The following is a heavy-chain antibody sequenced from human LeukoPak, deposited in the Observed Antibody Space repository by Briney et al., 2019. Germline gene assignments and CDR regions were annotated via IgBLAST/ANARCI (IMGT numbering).Heavy chain of an antibody. J-gene: IGHJ4*02. Sequence: PGGSLRLSCAVSGFIGSDGYMSWVRQAPGKGLEWLSVIYRGGATYYADSVRGRFTISRDSSKSAWHLQLNSLRAEDTAVYYCAKRPSYDILTGYENYWGQGTLVTVSS. CDR3: AKRPSYDILTGYENY. V-gene: IGHV3-66*01. CDR2: IYRGGAT. CDR1: GFIGSDGY. D-gene: IGHD3-9*01.